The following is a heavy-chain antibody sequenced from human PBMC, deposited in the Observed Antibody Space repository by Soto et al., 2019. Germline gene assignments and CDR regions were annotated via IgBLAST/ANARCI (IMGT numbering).Heavy chain of an antibody. V-gene: IGHV2-5*02. D-gene: IGHD6-6*01. Sequence: QITLKESGPTLVKPTQTLTLTCTFSGFSLSTSGVGVGWIRQPPGKALEWLALIYWDDDKRYSSSLNSRLTITKVTSKSQGVLTMTNMDPVDTATYYFAHRRPPRRLDYWGQGTLVTVSS. J-gene: IGHJ4*02. CDR1: GFSLSTSGVG. CDR3: AHRRPPRRLDY. CDR2: IYWDDDK.